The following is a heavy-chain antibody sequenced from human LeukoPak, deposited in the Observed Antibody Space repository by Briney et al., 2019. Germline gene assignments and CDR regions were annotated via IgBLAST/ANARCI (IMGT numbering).Heavy chain of an antibody. V-gene: IGHV4-4*02. CDR3: ARGRPYTGGYHLDY. J-gene: IGHJ4*02. CDR1: GGSISSSNW. Sequence: SGTLSLTCAVSGGSISSSNWWSWVRQPPGKGLEWIGEIYHSGSTYYNPSLKSRVTMSVDTSKNQFFLKLNSVTAADTAVYYCARGRPYTGGYHLDYWGQGTLVTVSP. CDR2: IYHSGST. D-gene: IGHD1-26*01.